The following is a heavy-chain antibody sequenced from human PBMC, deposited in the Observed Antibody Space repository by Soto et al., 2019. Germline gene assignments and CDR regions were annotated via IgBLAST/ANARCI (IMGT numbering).Heavy chain of an antibody. CDR3: ARDYDFWSGYYRYYYMDV. D-gene: IGHD3-3*01. CDR1: GFTFSDYY. J-gene: IGHJ6*03. V-gene: IGHV3-11*01. Sequence: PGGSLRLSCAASGFTFSDYYMSWIRQAPGKGLEWVSYISSSGSTIYYADSVKGRFTISRDNAKNSLYLQMNSLRAEDTAVYYCARDYDFWSGYYRYYYMDVWGKGTTVTVSS. CDR2: ISSSGSTI.